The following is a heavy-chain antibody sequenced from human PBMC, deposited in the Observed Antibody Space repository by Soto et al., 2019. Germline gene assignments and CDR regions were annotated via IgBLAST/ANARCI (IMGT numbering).Heavy chain of an antibody. D-gene: IGHD3-3*01. J-gene: IGHJ4*02. CDR3: THVFSVAHPYSYF. CDR1: GITFIYAW. V-gene: IGHV3-15*07. CDR2: IKSQAGGGTI. Sequence: EVQLVESGGGLVKPGGSLRLSCAASGITFIYAWMDWVRQAPGKRLEWVGRIKSQAGGGTIDYAAPVKGRFTISRDDTKNTVYLKMDSLKTEDPAVYYCTHVFSVAHPYSYFWGQGPLVTVSS.